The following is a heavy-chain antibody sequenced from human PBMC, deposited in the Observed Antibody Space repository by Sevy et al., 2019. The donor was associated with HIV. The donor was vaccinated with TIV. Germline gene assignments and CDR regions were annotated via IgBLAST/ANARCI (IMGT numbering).Heavy chain of an antibody. J-gene: IGHJ4*02. D-gene: IGHD4-17*01. CDR1: GYTFTGYY. Sequence: ASVKVSCKASGYTFTGYYMHWVRQAPGQGLEWMGRINPNSGGTNYAQTFQGRVTITRDTSISTAYMELSRLRSDDTAVYYCARDRSDYGDYAWDGLWGQGTLVTVSS. CDR3: ARDRSDYGDYAWDGL. CDR2: INPNSGGT. V-gene: IGHV1-2*06.